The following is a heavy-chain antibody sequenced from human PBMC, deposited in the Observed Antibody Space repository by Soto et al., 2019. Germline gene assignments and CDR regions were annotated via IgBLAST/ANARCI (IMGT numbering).Heavy chain of an antibody. CDR1: GFSFSTSGAG. V-gene: IGHV2-5*01. CDR2: IYWNGTE. J-gene: IGHJ6*02. D-gene: IGHD2-15*01. CDR3: EHELSGYYYVMDV. Sequence: QITLRESGPTLVKPTQTLTLTCTFSGFSFSTSGAGVGWFRQPRGQALQWLALIYWNGTERYSPSLNNRLTVSKDTSKNQVGLTMARVDPLDTAIYYCEHELSGYYYVMDVWGQGTNVTVSS.